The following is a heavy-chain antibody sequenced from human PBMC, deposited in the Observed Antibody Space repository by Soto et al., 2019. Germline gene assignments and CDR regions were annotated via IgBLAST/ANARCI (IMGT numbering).Heavy chain of an antibody. CDR1: GGSISSYY. Sequence: PSETLSLTCTVSGGSISSYYWSWIRQPPGKGLEWIGYIYYSGSTNYNHSLKSRVTISVDTSKNQFSLKLSSVTAADTAVYYCARVLGSVLTGNVVAARXPYGMDVWGQ. V-gene: IGHV4-59*01. J-gene: IGHJ6*01. CDR3: ARVLGSVLTGNVVAARXPYGMDV. D-gene: IGHD6-6*01. CDR2: IYYSGST.